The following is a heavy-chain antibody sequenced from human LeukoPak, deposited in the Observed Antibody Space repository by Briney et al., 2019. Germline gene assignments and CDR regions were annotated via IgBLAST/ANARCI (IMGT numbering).Heavy chain of an antibody. Sequence: GGSLRLSCEASGFTFGRSAMTWVRQTPGKGLEWFSSISSSGNTYYADSVKGRFTISRDNSKNLVNLQMNSLRAEDAAIYYCVKGRMSEDGLDFWGQGSLVTVSS. CDR1: GFTFGRSA. CDR3: VKGRMSEDGLDF. V-gene: IGHV3-23*01. J-gene: IGHJ4*02. D-gene: IGHD5-24*01. CDR2: ISSSGNT.